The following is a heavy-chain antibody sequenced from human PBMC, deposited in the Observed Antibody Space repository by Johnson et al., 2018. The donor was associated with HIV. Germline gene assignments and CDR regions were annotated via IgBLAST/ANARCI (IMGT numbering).Heavy chain of an antibody. CDR1: GFTFSSYA. D-gene: IGHD3-16*02. CDR2: ISYDGSNN. Sequence: VQLVESGGGVVRPGRSLRLSCAASGFTFSSYAMHWVRQAPGKGLAWVAVISYDGSNNYYADSVKGRFTISRDNSTNTLYLQMNSLRAEDTAVYYCAREHSRVIYNDAFDIWGQGTMVTVSS. CDR3: AREHSRVIYNDAFDI. J-gene: IGHJ3*02. V-gene: IGHV3-30-3*01.